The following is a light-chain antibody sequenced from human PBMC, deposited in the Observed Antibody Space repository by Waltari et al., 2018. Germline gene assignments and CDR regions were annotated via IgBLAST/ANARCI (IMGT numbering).Light chain of an antibody. Sequence: SALTQPASVSGSPGQSITISCSGTDSAVGAYDFVSWYQQHPGKAPHLIIYEVSNRPSGISNRFSASKSGNTASLTISGLQAEDEADYSCSSYTTSSAPGVFGTGTRVTVL. V-gene: IGLV2-14*01. CDR2: EVS. J-gene: IGLJ1*01. CDR1: DSAVGAYDF. CDR3: SSYTTSSAPGV.